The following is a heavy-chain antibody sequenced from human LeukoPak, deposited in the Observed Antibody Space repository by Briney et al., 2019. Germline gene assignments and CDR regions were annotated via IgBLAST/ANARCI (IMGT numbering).Heavy chain of an antibody. V-gene: IGHV3-7*01. CDR3: VRLFGGVTTFDY. CDR2: INPDGSQQ. D-gene: IGHD4-17*01. CDR1: GFSFSAFW. Sequence: PGGSLRLSCAPSGFSFSAFWMSWVRQGPGKGLGWVATINPDGSQQYSVDSVRGRFTLSRDNAKNSLYLQMNSLSADDTAVYYCVRLFGGVTTFDYWGQGTLVTVSS. J-gene: IGHJ4*02.